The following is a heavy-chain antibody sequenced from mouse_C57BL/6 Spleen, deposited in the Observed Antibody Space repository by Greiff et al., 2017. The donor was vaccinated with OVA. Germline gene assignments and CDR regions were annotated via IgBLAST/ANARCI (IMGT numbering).Heavy chain of an antibody. Sequence: QVQLQQPGAELVKPGASVKLSCKASGYTFTSYWMQWVKQRPGQGLEWIGEIDPSDSYTNYNQKFKGKATLTVDTSSSTAYMQLSSLTSEDSAVYYCARACTVGAMDYWGQGTSVTVSS. CDR1: GYTFTSYW. J-gene: IGHJ4*01. V-gene: IGHV1-50*01. D-gene: IGHD3-1*01. CDR3: ARACTVGAMDY. CDR2: IDPSDSYT.